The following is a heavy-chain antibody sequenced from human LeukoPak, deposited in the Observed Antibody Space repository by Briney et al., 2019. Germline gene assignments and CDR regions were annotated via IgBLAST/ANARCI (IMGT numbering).Heavy chain of an antibody. CDR2: ISGSGGST. CDR1: GFTFSSYA. J-gene: IGHJ4*02. CDR3: AKDKVFYYGSGCLSSTKQMPAPFEY. Sequence: GGSLRLSCAASGFTFSSYAMSWVRQAPGKGLEWVSAISGSGGSTYYADSVKGRFTISRDNSKNTLYLQMNSLRAEDTAVYYCAKDKVFYYGSGCLSSTKQMPAPFEYWGQGTLVTVSS. V-gene: IGHV3-23*01. D-gene: IGHD3-10*01.